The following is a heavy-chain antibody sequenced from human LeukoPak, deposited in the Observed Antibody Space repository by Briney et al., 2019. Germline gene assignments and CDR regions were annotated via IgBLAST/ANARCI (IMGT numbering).Heavy chain of an antibody. CDR3: ARDRDSTSGSGRDYYYYYMDV. V-gene: IGHV1-69*05. J-gene: IGHJ6*03. Sequence: SVKVSCKASGGTFSSYAISWVRQAPGQGLEWMGGIIPIFGTANYAQKFQGGVTITTDESTGTAYMELSSLRSEDTAVYYCARDRDSTSGSGRDYYYYYMDVWGKGTTVTVSS. CDR2: IIPIFGTA. CDR1: GGTFSSYA. D-gene: IGHD2-2*01.